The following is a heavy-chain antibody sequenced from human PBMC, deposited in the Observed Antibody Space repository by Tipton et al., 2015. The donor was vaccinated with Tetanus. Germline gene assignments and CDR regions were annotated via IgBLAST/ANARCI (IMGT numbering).Heavy chain of an antibody. CDR2: VSGSGFST. CDR1: GFTFSTSA. CDR3: ARGRERCRGTNCHRATDY. V-gene: IGHV3-23*01. J-gene: IGHJ4*02. Sequence: SLRLSCAASGFTFSTSAMTWVRQAPGKGLEWVSVVSGSGFSTHHADSVKGRFTISRDNSQNTLSLQMISLRAEDTAIYYCARGRERCRGTNCHRATDYWGQGTPVTVSS. D-gene: IGHD2-2*01.